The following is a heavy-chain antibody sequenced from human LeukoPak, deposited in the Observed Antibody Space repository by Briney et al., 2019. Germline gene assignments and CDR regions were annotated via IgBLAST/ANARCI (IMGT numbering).Heavy chain of an antibody. CDR2: IYSGGTT. CDR1: GFTVSSNC. J-gene: IGHJ4*02. V-gene: IGHV3-53*01. CDR3: ARGLSTGNTGYYFDH. Sequence: PGGSLRPSCAASGFTVSSNCMNRVRQAPGKGLEWVSVIYSGGTTYYADSVKGRFTISRDNSKNTLDLQMNSLRAEDTAVYFCARGLSTGNTGYYFDHWGRGTLVTVSS. D-gene: IGHD2-8*02.